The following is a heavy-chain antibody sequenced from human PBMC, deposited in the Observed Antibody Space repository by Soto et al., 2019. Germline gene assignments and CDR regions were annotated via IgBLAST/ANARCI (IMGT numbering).Heavy chain of an antibody. D-gene: IGHD2-21*02. CDR1: GGSISSGGYY. Sequence: QVQLQESGPGLVKPSQTLSLTCTVSGGSISSGGYYWSWIRQHPGKGLEWIGYIYYSGSTYYNPSLKSRVTISVDTSKNQFSLKLCSVNAADTAVYYCARVCGGDCHYGMDVWGQGTTVTVSS. CDR2: IYYSGST. V-gene: IGHV4-31*03. J-gene: IGHJ6*02. CDR3: ARVCGGDCHYGMDV.